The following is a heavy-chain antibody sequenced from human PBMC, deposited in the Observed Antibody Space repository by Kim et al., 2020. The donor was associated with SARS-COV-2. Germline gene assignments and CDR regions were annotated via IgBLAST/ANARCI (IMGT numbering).Heavy chain of an antibody. Sequence: GGSLRLSCAASGFTFSSYAMHWVRQAPGKGLEWVAVISYDGSNKYYADSVKGRFTISRDNSKNTLYLQMNSLRAEDTAVYYCAREGPYGPPLIDYWGQGT. CDR1: GFTFSSYA. CDR3: AREGPYGPPLIDY. V-gene: IGHV3-30-3*01. CDR2: ISYDGSNK. D-gene: IGHD4-17*01. J-gene: IGHJ4*02.